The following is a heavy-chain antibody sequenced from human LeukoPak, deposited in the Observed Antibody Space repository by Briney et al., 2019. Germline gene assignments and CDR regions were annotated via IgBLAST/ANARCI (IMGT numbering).Heavy chain of an antibody. J-gene: IGHJ4*02. D-gene: IGHD6-13*01. CDR2: IYYSGST. CDR3: ASSGQLAQFDY. V-gene: IGHV4-31*03. Sequence: MSSETLSLTCTVSGGSISSGGYYWSWIRQHPGKGLEWFGYIYYSGSTYYNPPLKSRVTISVDTSKNQFSLKLSSVTAADTAVYYCASSGQLAQFDYWGQGTLVTVSS. CDR1: GGSISSGGYY.